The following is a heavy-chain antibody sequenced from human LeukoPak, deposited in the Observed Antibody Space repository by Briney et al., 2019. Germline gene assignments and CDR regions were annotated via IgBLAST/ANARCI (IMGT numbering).Heavy chain of an antibody. D-gene: IGHD2-2*01. CDR2: IYHSGST. V-gene: IGHV4-38-2*01. J-gene: IGHJ4*02. CDR3: ARGQYLVY. Sequence: SETLSLTCAVSGYSISSGYYWGWIRPPPGKGLEWIGSIYHSGSTYYNPSLKSRVTISVDTSKNQFSLKLSSVTAADTAVYYCARGQYLVYWGQGTLVTVSS. CDR1: GYSISSGYY.